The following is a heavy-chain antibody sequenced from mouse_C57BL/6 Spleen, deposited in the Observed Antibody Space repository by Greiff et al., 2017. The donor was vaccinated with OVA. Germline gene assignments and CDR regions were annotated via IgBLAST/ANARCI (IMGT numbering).Heavy chain of an antibody. CDR3: ARYPIYYGSSHWYFDV. CDR1: GYSITSDY. CDR2: ISYSGST. V-gene: IGHV3-8*01. Sequence: EVQLQQSGPGLAKPSQTLSLTCSVTGYSITSDYWNWIRKFPGNKLEYMGYISYSGSTYYNPSLKSRISITRDTSKNQYYLQLNSVTTEDTATYYCARYPIYYGSSHWYFDVWGTGTTVTVSS. J-gene: IGHJ1*03. D-gene: IGHD1-1*01.